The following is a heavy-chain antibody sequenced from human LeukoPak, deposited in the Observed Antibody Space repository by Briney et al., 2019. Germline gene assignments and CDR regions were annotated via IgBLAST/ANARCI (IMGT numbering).Heavy chain of an antibody. CDR2: IYYSGST. Sequence: SETLSLTCTVSGGSISSGGYYWSWIRQPPGKGLEWVGYIYYSGSTNYNPSLKSRVTISVDTSKNQFSLKLSSVTAADTAVYYCARVYDFWSGYYYYYFDYWGQGTLVTVSS. D-gene: IGHD3-3*01. J-gene: IGHJ4*02. CDR3: ARVYDFWSGYYYYYFDY. V-gene: IGHV4-61*08. CDR1: GGSISSGGYY.